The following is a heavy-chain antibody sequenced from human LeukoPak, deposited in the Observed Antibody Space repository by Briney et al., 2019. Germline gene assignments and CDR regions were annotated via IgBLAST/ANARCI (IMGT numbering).Heavy chain of an antibody. J-gene: IGHJ5*02. CDR1: GYTFTGYH. CDR3: ARDRENYGSGSYMRWFDP. D-gene: IGHD3-10*01. CDR2: ISAYNGNT. V-gene: IGHV1-18*04. Sequence: ASVKVSCKASGYTFTGYHMHWVRQAPGQGLEWMGWISAYNGNTNYAQKLQGRVTMTTDTSTSTAYMELRSLRSDDTAVYYCARDRENYGSGSYMRWFDPWGQGTLVTVSS.